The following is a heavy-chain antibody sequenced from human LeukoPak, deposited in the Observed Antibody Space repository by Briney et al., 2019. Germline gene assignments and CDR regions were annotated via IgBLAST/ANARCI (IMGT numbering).Heavy chain of an antibody. CDR1: GFTFSSYS. CDR3: ARTYYGDYVDY. V-gene: IGHV3-21*01. CDR2: ISSSSSYI. Sequence: GGSLRLSCAASGFTFSSYSMNWVRQAPGKGLEWVSSISSSSSYIYYVDLVKGRFTISRDNAKNSLYLQMNSLRAEDTAVYYCARTYYGDYVDYWGQGTLVTVSS. D-gene: IGHD4-17*01. J-gene: IGHJ4*02.